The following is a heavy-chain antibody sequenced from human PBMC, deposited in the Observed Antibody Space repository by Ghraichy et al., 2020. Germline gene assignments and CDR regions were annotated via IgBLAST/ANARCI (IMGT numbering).Heavy chain of an antibody. V-gene: IGHV4-39*07. J-gene: IGHJ6*03. CDR1: GGSISSSSYY. Sequence: SQTLSLTCTVSGGSISSSSYYWGWIRQPPGKGLEWIGSIYYSGSTYYNPSLKSRVTISVDTSKNQFSLQLSSVTAADTAVYYCARHVPAAIDYYYYMDVWGQGTTVTVSS. CDR3: ARHVPAAIDYYYYMDV. CDR2: IYYSGST. D-gene: IGHD2-2*02.